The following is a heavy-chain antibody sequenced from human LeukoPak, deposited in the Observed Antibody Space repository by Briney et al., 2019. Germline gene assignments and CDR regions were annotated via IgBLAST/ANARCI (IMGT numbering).Heavy chain of an antibody. J-gene: IGHJ3*02. D-gene: IGHD3-10*01. CDR3: ASQWFGELLGGDAFDI. CDR1: GGSLSGYY. CDR2: INHSGST. Sequence: SETLSLTCAVYGGSLSGYYWSWIRQPPGKGLEWIGEINHSGSTNYNPSLKSRVTISVDTSRNQFSLKLSSVTAADTAVYYCASQWFGELLGGDAFDIWAKGQWSPSLQ. V-gene: IGHV4-34*01.